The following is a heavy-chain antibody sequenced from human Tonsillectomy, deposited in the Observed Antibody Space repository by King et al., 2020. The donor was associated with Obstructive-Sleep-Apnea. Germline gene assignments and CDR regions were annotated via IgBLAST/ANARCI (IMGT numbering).Heavy chain of an antibody. CDR3: ARAQVVITPTLDY. CDR2: ISSSSSYI. D-gene: IGHD3-22*01. J-gene: IGHJ4*02. Sequence: VQLVESGGGLVKPGGSLRLSCAASGFTFSSYSMNWVRQAPGKGLEWVSSISSSSSYIYYADSVKGRFTISRDNAKNSLYLQMNSLRAEDTAVYYCARAQVVITPTLDYWGQGTLVTVSS. V-gene: IGHV3-21*01. CDR1: GFTFSSYS.